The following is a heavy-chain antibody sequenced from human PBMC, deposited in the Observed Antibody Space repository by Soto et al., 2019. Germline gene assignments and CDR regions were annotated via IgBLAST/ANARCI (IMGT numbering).Heavy chain of an antibody. CDR2: IMPIFGTP. D-gene: IGHD3-10*01. Sequence: QVQLVQSGAEVKKPGSSVKVSCKASGGTFDSYVISWLRQAPGQGLEWMGGIMPIFGTPSYAQKFRGRVTISADESTSTAYLELSSLTSDDTAVYYCARVHSSGIFYFVDPWGQGTLVTVSS. J-gene: IGHJ5*02. V-gene: IGHV1-69*01. CDR3: ARVHSSGIFYFVDP. CDR1: GGTFDSYV.